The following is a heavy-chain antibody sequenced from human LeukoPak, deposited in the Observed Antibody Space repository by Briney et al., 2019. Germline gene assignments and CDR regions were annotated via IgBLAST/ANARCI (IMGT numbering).Heavy chain of an antibody. J-gene: IGHJ4*02. Sequence: SETLSLTCAVYGGSFSGYYWSWIRQPPGKGLEWIGEINNSGSTNYNPSLKSRVTISVDTSKNQFSLKLSSVTAADTAVYYCARGWYYDYVWGSYRYSYFDYWGQGTLVTVSS. D-gene: IGHD3-16*02. CDR3: ARGWYYDYVWGSYRYSYFDY. CDR2: INNSGST. CDR1: GGSFSGYY. V-gene: IGHV4-34*01.